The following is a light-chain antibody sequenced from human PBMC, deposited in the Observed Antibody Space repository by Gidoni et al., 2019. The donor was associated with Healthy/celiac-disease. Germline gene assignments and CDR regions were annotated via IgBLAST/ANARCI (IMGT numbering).Light chain of an antibody. J-gene: IGKJ2*01. CDR2: DTS. CDR1: QSVSSY. CDR3: QQRSNWPPYT. V-gene: IGKV3-11*01. Sequence: IVLTQSPATLSWSPGERATLSCRASQSVSSYLAWYPQKPGQAPRLLIYDTSTRATGIPARCSGSGSGTDFTLTISSLEPEDFAVYYCQQRSNWPPYTFGQGTKVEIK.